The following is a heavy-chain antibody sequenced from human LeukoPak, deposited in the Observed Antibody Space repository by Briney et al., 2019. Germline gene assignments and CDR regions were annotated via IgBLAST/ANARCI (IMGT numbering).Heavy chain of an antibody. V-gene: IGHV4-59*01. Sequence: SETLSLTCTVSGGSISSYYWSWIRQPPGKGLEWIGYIYYSGSTNYNPSLKSRVTISVDTSKNQFSLKLSSVTAADTAVYYCARGSIVVVPAVLKEYYYYYMDVWGKGTTVTVSS. CDR1: GGSISSYY. D-gene: IGHD2-2*01. J-gene: IGHJ6*03. CDR2: IYYSGST. CDR3: ARGSIVVVPAVLKEYYYYYMDV.